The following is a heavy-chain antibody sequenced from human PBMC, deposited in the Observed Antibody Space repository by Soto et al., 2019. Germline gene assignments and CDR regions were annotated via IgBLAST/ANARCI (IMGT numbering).Heavy chain of an antibody. CDR3: ARLHGSECLDY. D-gene: IGHD3-10*01. CDR1: GGSMSFYY. CDR2: IYYSGST. V-gene: IGHV4-59*01. Sequence: SETLSLTCTVSGGSMSFYYWSWIRQPPGEGLEWIGYIYYSGSTEYNPSLKSRVTISVDTSKNQFSLKMSSLTAADTAVYYCARLHGSECLDYWGQGTLVTVSS. J-gene: IGHJ4*02.